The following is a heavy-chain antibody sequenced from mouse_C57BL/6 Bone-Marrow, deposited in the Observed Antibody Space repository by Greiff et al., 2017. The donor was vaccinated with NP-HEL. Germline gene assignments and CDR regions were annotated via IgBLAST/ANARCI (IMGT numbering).Heavy chain of an antibody. CDR2: INPSNGGT. CDR1: GYTFTSYC. V-gene: IGHV1-53*01. D-gene: IGHD1-1*01. J-gene: IGHJ2*01. CDR3: ARSPVVATYYFDY. Sequence: QVQLQQPGTELVKPGASVKLSCKASGYTFTSYCMHWVKQRPGQGLEWIGNINPSNGGTNYNEKFKSKATLTVDKSSSTAYMQLSSLASEDSAVYYWARSPVVATYYFDYWGQGTTLTVSS.